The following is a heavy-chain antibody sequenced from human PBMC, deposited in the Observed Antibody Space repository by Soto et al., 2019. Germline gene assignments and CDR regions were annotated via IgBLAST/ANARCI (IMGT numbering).Heavy chain of an antibody. CDR2: SSYDGSET. J-gene: IGHJ4*02. V-gene: IGHV3-30*03. CDR1: VFDFSRYG. Sequence: GGSLRLSCAASVFDFSRYGIRLFRKAPGKWLEWVASSSYDGSETFYAASAKGRFTVSKEMSKNTAFLQMNALRHEDTAVYFFTRDSGWPIPNFAYWGPGTPVTVAA. D-gene: IGHD3-10*01. CDR3: TRDSGWPIPNFAY.